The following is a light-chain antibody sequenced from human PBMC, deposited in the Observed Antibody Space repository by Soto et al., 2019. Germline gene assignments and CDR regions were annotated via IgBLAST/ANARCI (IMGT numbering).Light chain of an antibody. J-gene: IGKJ2*01. V-gene: IGKV1-5*01. Sequence: DIQMTQSPSTLSASVGDRVTITCRASQSISSWLAWYQQKPGKAPKLLIYDASSLASGVPSRFSGSGSGTEFTLTISSLQPDDFATYYCHHYNSYPYTFGQGTKLEIK. CDR1: QSISSW. CDR3: HHYNSYPYT. CDR2: DAS.